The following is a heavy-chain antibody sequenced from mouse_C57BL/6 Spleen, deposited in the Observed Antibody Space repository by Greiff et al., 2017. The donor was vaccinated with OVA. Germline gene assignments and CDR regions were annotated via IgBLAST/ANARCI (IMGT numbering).Heavy chain of an antibody. CDR1: GYTFTSYG. CDR3: ARGDYYGSSYVSPFDY. J-gene: IGHJ2*01. CDR2: IYPRSGNT. D-gene: IGHD1-1*01. V-gene: IGHV1-81*01. Sequence: VQLQQSGAELARPGASVKLSCKASGYTFTSYGISWVKQRTGQGLEWIGEIYPRSGNTYYNEKFKGKATLTADKSSSTAYMELRSLTSEDSAVYFCARGDYYGSSYVSPFDYWGQGTTLTVSS.